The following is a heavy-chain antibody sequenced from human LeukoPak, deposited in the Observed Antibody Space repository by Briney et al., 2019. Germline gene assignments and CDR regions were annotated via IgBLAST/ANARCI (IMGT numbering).Heavy chain of an antibody. Sequence: GESLKISCKGSGYTFSSNWIGWVRQMPGKGLEWMGLLYPDDADTRYSPSFQGQVTISADKSISTAYLQWSSLKASDTAMYYCARLAYCSNDVCYSNYYYSMDVWGKGTTVTVSS. CDR2: LYPDDADT. CDR3: ARLAYCSNDVCYSNYYYSMDV. CDR1: GYTFSSNW. V-gene: IGHV5-51*01. D-gene: IGHD2-8*01. J-gene: IGHJ6*03.